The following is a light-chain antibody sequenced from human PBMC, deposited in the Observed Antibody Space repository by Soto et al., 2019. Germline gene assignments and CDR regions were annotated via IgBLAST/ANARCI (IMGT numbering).Light chain of an antibody. CDR2: DAS. V-gene: IGKV1-5*01. Sequence: DIQMTQSPSTLSASVGDRVTITCRASQSISSWLAWYQQKPGKATKLLIYDASSLESGVPSRFSGSGSGTEFTLTISSLQPDDFATYYCQQYNSYPWTFGQGTKLEIK. CDR3: QQYNSYPWT. CDR1: QSISSW. J-gene: IGKJ2*02.